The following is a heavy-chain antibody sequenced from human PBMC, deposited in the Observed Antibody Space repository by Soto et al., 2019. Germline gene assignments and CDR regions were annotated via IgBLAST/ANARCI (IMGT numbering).Heavy chain of an antibody. V-gene: IGHV4-39*01. CDR1: GGSISTSGYH. J-gene: IGHJ4*02. D-gene: IGHD3-10*01. CDR3: ARRVRFGSGSYSGE. Sequence: QLHLHESGPGLVKPSETLSLTCTVSGGSISTSGYHWGWIRQPPGKGLEWIGIIYYSGRTYYTPSLKSRVTISMDTSKNQISLKLSSVTATDTAMYFCARRVRFGSGSYSGEWGPGTLVTVSS. CDR2: IYYSGRT.